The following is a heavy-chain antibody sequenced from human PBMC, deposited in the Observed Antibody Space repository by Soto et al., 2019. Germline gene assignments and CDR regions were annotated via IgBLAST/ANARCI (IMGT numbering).Heavy chain of an antibody. Sequence: ASLKFSCKASGYTLTDHGISWVRQAPGQGLEWMGWINPYNANTRYGEKVQGRVTMTTDTSNTVYMELTGLTSDDTAIYYCARDIWGGSCCYYGMDVWGQGTTVTVSS. CDR3: ARDIWGGSCCYYGMDV. J-gene: IGHJ6*02. CDR1: GYTLTDHG. V-gene: IGHV1-18*04. D-gene: IGHD2-15*01. CDR2: INPYNANT.